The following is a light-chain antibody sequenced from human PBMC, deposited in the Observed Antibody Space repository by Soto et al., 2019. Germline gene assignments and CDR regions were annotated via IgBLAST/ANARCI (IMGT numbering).Light chain of an antibody. Sequence: DIQMTQSPSSLSASVGDRVTITCRASQGISNYLAWYQQNPGKVPKLLIYAASTLQSGVPSRFTGSRSGTDFTLPISSLQPEDVATYYCQKYNSAPHTFGQGTKLEIK. CDR3: QKYNSAPHT. V-gene: IGKV1-27*01. CDR2: AAS. CDR1: QGISNY. J-gene: IGKJ2*01.